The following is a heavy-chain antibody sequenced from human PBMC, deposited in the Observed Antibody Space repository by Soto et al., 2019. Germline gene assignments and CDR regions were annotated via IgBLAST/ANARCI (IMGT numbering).Heavy chain of an antibody. D-gene: IGHD3-16*02. Sequence: SETLSLTCSVSGGSLSNYYWSWIRQPAGKGLEWIGRIFPSGNTNYNPSLKSRVTMSVDTSKNQFSLAFSSVTAADTAVYYCARGSLAIDYWGQGTQVTV. CDR3: ARGSLAIDY. CDR1: GGSLSNYY. CDR2: IFPSGNT. J-gene: IGHJ4*02. V-gene: IGHV4-4*07.